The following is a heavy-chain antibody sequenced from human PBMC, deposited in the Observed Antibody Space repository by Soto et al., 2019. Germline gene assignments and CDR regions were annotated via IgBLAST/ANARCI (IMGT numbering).Heavy chain of an antibody. V-gene: IGHV3-15*01. CDR2: IKSKADGETT. CDR1: GFTFSNAW. D-gene: IGHD5-18*01. CDR3: ARDFVRVGYRSQPLPPGFDP. J-gene: IGHJ5*02. Sequence: GGSLRLSCAASGFTFSNAWMVWVRQAPGKGLEWIGLIKSKADGETTAYAAPVKGRFTISRDDSKNTVYLQMNSLRAEDTAVYYCARDFVRVGYRSQPLPPGFDPWGQGTLVTVSS.